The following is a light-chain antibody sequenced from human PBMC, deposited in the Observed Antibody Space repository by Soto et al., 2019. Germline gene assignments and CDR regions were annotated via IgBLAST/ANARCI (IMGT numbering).Light chain of an antibody. CDR1: ESVTSTH. CDR3: QRYGTSRGT. Sequence: EIVLTQSPGTLSLSPGERATLACRASESVTSTHLAWYQQKGGQAPRLLIYAISTRASGIPDRFSGSWSGTDLTLTISRLEPEDFGVYYCQRYGTSRGTFGQGTKLEIK. V-gene: IGKV3-20*01. CDR2: AIS. J-gene: IGKJ2*01.